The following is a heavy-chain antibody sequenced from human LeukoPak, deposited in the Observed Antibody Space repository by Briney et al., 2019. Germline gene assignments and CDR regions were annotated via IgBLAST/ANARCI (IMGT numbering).Heavy chain of an antibody. D-gene: IGHD6-6*01. Sequence: SETLSLTCTVSGGSISSSSYYWGWIRQPPGKVLEWIGSIYYSGSTYYNPSLKSRVTISVDTSKNQFSLKLSSVTAADTAVYYCATPTWYSSSPRGYYMDVWGKGTTVTVSS. V-gene: IGHV4-39*01. CDR1: GGSISSSSYY. CDR2: IYYSGST. J-gene: IGHJ6*03. CDR3: ATPTWYSSSPRGYYMDV.